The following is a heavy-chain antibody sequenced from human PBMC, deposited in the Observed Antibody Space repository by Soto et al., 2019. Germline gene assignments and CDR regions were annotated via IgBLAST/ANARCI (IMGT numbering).Heavy chain of an antibody. CDR2: VSPPFRTS. CDR1: GVSFNNNG. D-gene: IGHD3-10*01. V-gene: IGHV1-69*01. Sequence: QVQLVQSGAEVKKPGSSVKVSCKTSGVSFNNNGIGWVRQAPGHGLEWMGGVSPPFRTSNYARKFQCKISNTADASRRTFNMELSSLKSEDTAQYYCARVLYYGSGSYSPYGMDVWGQGTTVTVSS. J-gene: IGHJ6*02. CDR3: ARVLYYGSGSYSPYGMDV.